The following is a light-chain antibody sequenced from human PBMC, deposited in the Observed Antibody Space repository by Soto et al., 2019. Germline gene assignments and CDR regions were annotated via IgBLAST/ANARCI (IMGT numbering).Light chain of an antibody. Sequence: DIQMTQSPSTLSASVGDRVTITCRASQTISSWLAWYQQRPGKAPKLLIYKASSLESGVPSRFSGSGSGTEFTLTISSLQPEDFATYYCLQHNSYPWTFGRGTKVDIK. CDR1: QTISSW. CDR3: LQHNSYPWT. V-gene: IGKV1-5*03. J-gene: IGKJ1*01. CDR2: KAS.